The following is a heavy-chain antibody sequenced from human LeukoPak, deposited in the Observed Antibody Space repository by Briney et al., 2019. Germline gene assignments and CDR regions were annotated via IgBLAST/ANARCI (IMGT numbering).Heavy chain of an antibody. J-gene: IGHJ4*02. V-gene: IGHV4-59*01. CDR2: VYYSGIT. CDR1: GGSISSYY. Sequence: SETLSLTCTVSGGSISSYYWSWARQPPGKGLEWNAYVYYSGITSYSPSLKSRVTISADTSKNQLSLKLSSVTAADTAVYYCAGWNEGFDYWGQGTLVTVSS. CDR3: AGWNEGFDY. D-gene: IGHD1-1*01.